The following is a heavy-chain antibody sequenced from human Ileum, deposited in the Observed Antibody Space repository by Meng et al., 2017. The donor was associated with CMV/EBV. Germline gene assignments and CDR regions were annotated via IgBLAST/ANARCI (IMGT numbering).Heavy chain of an antibody. Sequence: NNDWMNWVRQAPGEGLEWVGRITSQTAGGTTDYAAPVKGRFTVSRDDSRNTLFLQMNNLKSEDAAMYYCTTFTPAADCSSTSCLFDNWGQGTLVTVSS. CDR2: ITSQTAGGTT. J-gene: IGHJ4*02. CDR1: NNDW. CDR3: TTFTPAADCSSTSCLFDN. V-gene: IGHV3-15*01. D-gene: IGHD2-2*01.